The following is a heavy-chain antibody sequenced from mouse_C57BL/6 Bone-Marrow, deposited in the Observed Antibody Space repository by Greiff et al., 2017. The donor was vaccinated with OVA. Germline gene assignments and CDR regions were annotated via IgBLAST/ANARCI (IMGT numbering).Heavy chain of an antibody. Sequence: EVKLQESGPELVKPGDSVKISCKASGYSFTGYFMNWVMQSHGKSLEWIGRINPYNGDTFYNQKFKGKATLTVDKSSSTAHMELRSLTSEDSAVYYCARSRSPRYFDVWGTGTTVTVSS. J-gene: IGHJ1*03. V-gene: IGHV1-20*01. CDR3: ARSRSPRYFDV. CDR1: GYSFTGYF. CDR2: INPYNGDT.